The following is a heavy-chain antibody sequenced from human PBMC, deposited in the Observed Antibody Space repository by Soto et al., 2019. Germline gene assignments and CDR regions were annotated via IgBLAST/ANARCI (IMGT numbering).Heavy chain of an antibody. D-gene: IGHD3-3*02. CDR2: IKPGTSDI. CDR1: GYKFGSAW. Sequence: EVQLVQSEADIKKPGESLKISCKGVGYKFGSAWIGWVRQMPGKGLEWMGIIKPGTSDIRYSPSCRGHVTISADEAVSTAYLQWSSLKASDTAMYYCARQLSHICDSWGQGTLVTVSS. J-gene: IGHJ4*02. V-gene: IGHV5-51*01. CDR3: ARQLSHICDS.